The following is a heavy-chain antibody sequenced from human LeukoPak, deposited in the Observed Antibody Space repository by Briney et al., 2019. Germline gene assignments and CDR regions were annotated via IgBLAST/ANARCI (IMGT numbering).Heavy chain of an antibody. Sequence: GAPVKPSCTASGYTFSNFGINWVRQAPGQGLEWMGWISGNNDNPNYGQKFQGRFTVTTDSSTNTAYMELRNLRLDDTAVYYCARDGTSTDDYWGKGNLVSVSS. CDR3: ARDGTSTDDY. CDR2: ISGNNDNP. CDR1: GYTFSNFG. D-gene: IGHD1-26*01. V-gene: IGHV1-18*01. J-gene: IGHJ4*02.